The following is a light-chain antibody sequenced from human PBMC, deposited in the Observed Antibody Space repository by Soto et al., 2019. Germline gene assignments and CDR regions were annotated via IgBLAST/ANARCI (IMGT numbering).Light chain of an antibody. CDR3: QRYNSAPPT. CDR1: QGISNY. V-gene: IGKV1-27*01. CDR2: AAY. Sequence: DIQMTQCPSPLSASVGDRVTITCRASQGISNYLAWYQQKPGKVPRLLIYAAYTLQSGARPPFCRNGSWTDFTLTISSLPPEDVATYYCQRYNSAPPTFGGGTQVEIK. J-gene: IGKJ4*01.